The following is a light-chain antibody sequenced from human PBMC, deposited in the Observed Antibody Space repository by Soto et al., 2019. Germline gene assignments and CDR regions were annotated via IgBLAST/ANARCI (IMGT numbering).Light chain of an antibody. CDR1: QNINRW. CDR2: DAS. J-gene: IGKJ3*01. Sequence: DIQMTQSPSTLAASVGDRVTITCRASQNINRWLAWYQQKPGKAPKVLIYDASNLESGVPSRFSGSGSGTEFTLTITSLQPDDFATYYCQQSDGYFGPGTKVD. CDR3: QQSDGY. V-gene: IGKV1-5*01.